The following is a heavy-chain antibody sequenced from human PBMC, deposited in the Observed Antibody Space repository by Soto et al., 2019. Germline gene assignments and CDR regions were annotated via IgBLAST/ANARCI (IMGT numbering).Heavy chain of an antibody. CDR2: IYYSGST. D-gene: IGHD3-9*01. V-gene: IGHV4-39*01. CDR3: ARELRYFDWLSEAYDAFDI. CDR1: GGSISSSSYY. J-gene: IGHJ3*02. Sequence: QLQLQESGPGLVKPSETLSLTCTVSGGSISSSSYYWGWIRQPPGKGLEWIGSIYYSGSTYYNPSLKSRVTISVDTSKNQFSLKLSSVTAADTAVYYCARELRYFDWLSEAYDAFDIWGQGTMVTVSS.